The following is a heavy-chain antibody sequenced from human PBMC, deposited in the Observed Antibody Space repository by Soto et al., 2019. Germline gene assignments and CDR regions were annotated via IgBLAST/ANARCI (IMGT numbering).Heavy chain of an antibody. J-gene: IGHJ5*02. CDR1: GFSFSSYS. Sequence: GGSLRLCCAASGFSFSSYSMNWVRQAPGKGLEWVSSISSSASHINYADSVKGRFTISRDNAKKSLYLQMNSLRAEDTAVYYCARGYTGYCSGGACYWFDPWGQGTLVTVSS. CDR3: ARGYTGYCSGGACYWFDP. V-gene: IGHV3-21*01. CDR2: ISSSASHI. D-gene: IGHD2-15*01.